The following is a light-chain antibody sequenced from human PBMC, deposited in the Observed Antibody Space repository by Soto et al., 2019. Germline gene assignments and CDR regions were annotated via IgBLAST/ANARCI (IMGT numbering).Light chain of an antibody. Sequence: SVLTQSPATLSVSPGERATLSCRASQSVRSDLVWYQQKPGQAPRLLIYGASTRATDVPDRFSGSGSGADFTLTISRLEPEDFAVYYCQQYGSSPPRTFGQGTMV. CDR2: GAS. CDR1: QSVRSD. V-gene: IGKV3-20*01. J-gene: IGKJ1*01. CDR3: QQYGSSPPRT.